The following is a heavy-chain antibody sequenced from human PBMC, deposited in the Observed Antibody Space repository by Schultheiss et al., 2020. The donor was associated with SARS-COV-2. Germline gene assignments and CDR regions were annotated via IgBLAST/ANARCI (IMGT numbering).Heavy chain of an antibody. D-gene: IGHD1-7*01. CDR3: ARRLYNWNYNWFDP. J-gene: IGHJ5*02. Sequence: GSLRLSCAVYGGSFSGYYWSWIRQPPGKGLEWIGYIYHSGSTNYNPSLKSRVTISVDTSKNQFSLKLSSVTAADTAVYYCARRLYNWNYNWFDPWGQGTLVTVSS. CDR2: IYHSGST. V-gene: IGHV4-34*01. CDR1: GGSFSGYY.